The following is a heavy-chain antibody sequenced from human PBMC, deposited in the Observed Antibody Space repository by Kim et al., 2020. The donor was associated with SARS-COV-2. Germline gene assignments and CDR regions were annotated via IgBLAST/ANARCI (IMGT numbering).Heavy chain of an antibody. CDR2: ISGSGGGT. J-gene: IGHJ4*02. V-gene: IGHV3-23*01. Sequence: GGSLRLSCAAAGITFSSYAMSWVRQAPGKGLEWVSGISGSGGGTFYADSVKGRFTISRDNSKNTLYLEVNSLRAEDTAVYYCATSYYSDSSGYYYGRFDYWGQGNLVTVSS. CDR3: ATSYYSDSSGYYYGRFDY. CDR1: GITFSSYA. D-gene: IGHD3-22*01.